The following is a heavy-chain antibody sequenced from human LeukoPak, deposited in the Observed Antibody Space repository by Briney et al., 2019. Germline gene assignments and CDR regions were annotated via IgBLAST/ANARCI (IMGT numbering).Heavy chain of an antibody. V-gene: IGHV1-2*02. CDR3: AKEGYCSSTSCYEYYYYYYYMDV. CDR1: GYTFTGYY. CDR2: INPNSGGT. J-gene: IGHJ6*03. Sequence: ASVKVSCKASGYTFTGYYMHWVRQAPGQGLEWMGWINPNSGGTNYAQKCQGRVTMTRDTSISTAYMELSRLRSDDTAVYYCAKEGYCSSTSCYEYYYYYYYMDVWGKGTTVTVSS. D-gene: IGHD2-2*01.